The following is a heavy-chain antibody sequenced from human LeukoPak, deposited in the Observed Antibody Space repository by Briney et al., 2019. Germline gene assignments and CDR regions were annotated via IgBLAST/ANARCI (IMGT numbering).Heavy chain of an antibody. CDR3: ARASGLTFPFDY. CDR2: IYYSGST. J-gene: IGHJ4*02. CDR1: GGSISSSSYY. V-gene: IGHV4-39*07. Sequence: SETLSLTCTVSGGSISSSSYYWGWIRQPPGKGLEWIGSIYYSGSTYYNPSLKSRVTISVDTSKNQFSLKLSSVTAADTAVYYCARASGLTFPFDYWGQGTLVTVSS. D-gene: IGHD3-10*01.